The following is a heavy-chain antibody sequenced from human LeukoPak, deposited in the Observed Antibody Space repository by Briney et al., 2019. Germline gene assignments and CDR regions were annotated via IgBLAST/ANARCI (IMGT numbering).Heavy chain of an antibody. D-gene: IGHD2-2*02. CDR3: AGRYLYYYYYYMDV. CDR2: VNHTGST. J-gene: IGHJ6*03. CDR1: GGSFSGYF. V-gene: IGHV4-34*01. Sequence: PSETLSLTCAVYGGSFSGYFWNWFRQPPGKGLEWIGEVNHTGSTNYNPSLKSRVIISVGTSKNQFSLKLTSMTAADTAIYYCAGRYLYYYYYYMDVWGKGTTVTVSS.